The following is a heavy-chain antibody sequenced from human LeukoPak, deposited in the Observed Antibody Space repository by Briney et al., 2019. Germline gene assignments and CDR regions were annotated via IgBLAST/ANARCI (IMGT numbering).Heavy chain of an antibody. CDR2: ISGSGAYT. J-gene: IGHJ4*02. D-gene: IGHD5-12*01. Sequence: GGSLRLSCAASGFTFSNYAMSWVRQAPGKGLEWVSGISGSGAYTYYADSVKGRFTISRDNSKSTLYLQMKSLRAEDTAVYYCARDKGGYDSYYFDYWGQGTLVTVSS. CDR1: GFTFSNYA. CDR3: ARDKGGYDSYYFDY. V-gene: IGHV3-23*01.